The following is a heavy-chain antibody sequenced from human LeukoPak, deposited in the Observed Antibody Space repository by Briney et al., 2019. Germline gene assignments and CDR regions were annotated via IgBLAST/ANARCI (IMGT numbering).Heavy chain of an antibody. Sequence: GGSLRLSCAASGFTFSYYGMFWVRQAPGKGLEWVAFIAHDESNKYYGDSVKGRFTISRDNSKNALYLQLNSLRLEDTAVYYCAREGDENVYYSIDRWGQVALVTVSS. CDR1: GFTFSYYG. CDR3: AREGDENVYYSIDR. J-gene: IGHJ5*02. V-gene: IGHV3-30*03. CDR2: IAHDESNK. D-gene: IGHD3-10*01.